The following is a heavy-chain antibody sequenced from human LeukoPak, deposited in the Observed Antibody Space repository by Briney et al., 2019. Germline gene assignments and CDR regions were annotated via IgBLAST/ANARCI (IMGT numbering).Heavy chain of an antibody. CDR2: IDPVGVGS. CDR3: ARPPDSLANAYDV. Sequence: GGSLRLSCTASGFSLNKHWMHWVRQAPGGGRVWVSGIDPVGVGSDYADSVRGRFTISRDNARNTLYLQMESLRAEDTAVYYCARPPDSLANAYDVWGQGTMVTVSS. J-gene: IGHJ3*01. V-gene: IGHV3-74*01. D-gene: IGHD3-22*01. CDR1: GFSLNKHW.